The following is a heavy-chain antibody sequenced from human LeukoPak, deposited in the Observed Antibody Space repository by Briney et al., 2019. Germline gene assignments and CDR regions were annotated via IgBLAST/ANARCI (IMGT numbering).Heavy chain of an antibody. CDR3: ARSGSSSGYLFDY. CDR2: VYYSGST. Sequence: PSETLSFTCTVSGGSISSRSYYWGWIRQPPGKGLEWIGSVYYSGSTYYNPSLKSRVTISVDTSKNQFSLKLSSVTAADTAVYYCARSGSSSGYLFDYWGQGTLVTVSS. V-gene: IGHV4-39*01. D-gene: IGHD3-22*01. CDR1: GGSISSRSYY. J-gene: IGHJ4*02.